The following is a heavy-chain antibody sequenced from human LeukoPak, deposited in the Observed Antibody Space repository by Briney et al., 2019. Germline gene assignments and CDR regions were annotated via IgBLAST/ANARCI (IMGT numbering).Heavy chain of an antibody. CDR1: GFTFSGSA. D-gene: IGHD6-19*01. Sequence: GGSLRLSCAASGFTFSGSAMHWVRQAPGKGLEWVGFIRSKAYGGTTEYAASVKGRFTISRDDSKSIAYLQMNSLKTEDTAVYYCTRGPLYSSGWYPNDYWGQGTLVTVSS. V-gene: IGHV3-49*04. J-gene: IGHJ4*02. CDR2: IRSKAYGGTT. CDR3: TRGPLYSSGWYPNDY.